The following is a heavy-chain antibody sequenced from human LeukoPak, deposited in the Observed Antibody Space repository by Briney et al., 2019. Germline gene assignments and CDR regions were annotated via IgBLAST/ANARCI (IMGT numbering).Heavy chain of an antibody. CDR3: ARARREILPFDP. CDR1: GYTFTGYY. Sequence: GASVKVSCKASGYTFTGYYMHWVRQAPGQGLEWMGWISAYNGNTNYAQKLQGRVTMTTDTSTSTAYMELRSLRSDDTAVYYCARARREILPFDPWGQGTLVTVSS. D-gene: IGHD1-26*01. CDR2: ISAYNGNT. J-gene: IGHJ5*02. V-gene: IGHV1-18*04.